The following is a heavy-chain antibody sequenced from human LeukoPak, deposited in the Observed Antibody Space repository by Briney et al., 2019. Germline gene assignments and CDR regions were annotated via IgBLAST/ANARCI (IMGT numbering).Heavy chain of an antibody. CDR3: ARAGGFRRELHLDY. J-gene: IGHJ4*02. D-gene: IGHD1-26*01. CDR1: GFTFSSYG. V-gene: IGHV3-33*01. Sequence: GRSLRLSCAASGFTFSSYGIHWVRQAPGKGPEWVAVIWYDGSNKYYADSVKGRFTISRDNSKNTLYLQMNSLRAEDTAVYYCARAGGFRRELHLDYWGQGTLVTVSS. CDR2: IWYDGSNK.